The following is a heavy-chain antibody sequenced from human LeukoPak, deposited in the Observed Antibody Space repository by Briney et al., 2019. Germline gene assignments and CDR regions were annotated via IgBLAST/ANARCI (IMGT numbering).Heavy chain of an antibody. J-gene: IGHJ4*02. D-gene: IGHD1-26*01. V-gene: IGHV4-39*07. CDR1: GGSISGSKYY. Sequence: SETLSLTCTVSGGSISGSKYYWGWIRQPPGKGLEWIGSIYYSGNRYYNPSLKSRVTISVDTSKNQFSLKLSSVTAADTAVYYCARSVHSGSSIPGYWGQGTLVTVSS. CDR2: IYYSGNR. CDR3: ARSVHSGSSIPGY.